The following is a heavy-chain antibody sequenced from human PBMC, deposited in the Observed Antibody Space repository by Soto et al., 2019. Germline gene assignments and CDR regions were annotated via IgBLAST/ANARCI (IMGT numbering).Heavy chain of an antibody. CDR1: GYTFTGYY. D-gene: IGHD3-16*02. CDR3: ARDGDYVSGSYRLPGLGY. J-gene: IGHJ4*02. Sequence: QVQLVQSGAEVKKPGASVKVSCKASGYTFTGYYMHWVRQAPGQGLEWMGWINPNSGGTNYAQKFQGWVTMTRDTSISTAYMELSRLRSDDTAVYYWARDGDYVSGSYRLPGLGYWGQGTLVTVSS. CDR2: INPNSGGT. V-gene: IGHV1-2*04.